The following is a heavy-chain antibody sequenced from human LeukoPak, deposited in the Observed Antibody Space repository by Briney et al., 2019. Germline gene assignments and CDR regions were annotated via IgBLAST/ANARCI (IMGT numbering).Heavy chain of an antibody. J-gene: IGHJ4*02. V-gene: IGHV4-34*01. D-gene: IGHD2-2*01. CDR1: GGSFCGYY. CDR2: INHSGST. CDR3: ARAKYQLLALDY. Sequence: SKTLSLTCAVYGGSFCGYYWSWIRQPPGKGLEWIGEINHSGSTNYNPPLKSRVTISVDTSKNQFSLKLSSVTAADTAVYYCARAKYQLLALDYWGQGTLVTVSS.